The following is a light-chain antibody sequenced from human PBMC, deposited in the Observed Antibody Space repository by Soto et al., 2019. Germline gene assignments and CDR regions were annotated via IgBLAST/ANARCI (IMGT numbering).Light chain of an antibody. V-gene: IGKV3-20*01. CDR2: SAS. J-gene: IGKJ3*01. Sequence: EVVLTQSAGTLSLSAGERVTVLCLASQSVSSTSLAWYQQKPGQTPRLLIYSASSRATGTPDRFSGSDSESGTDFTLFISRLEPEDCGVFYCQQNGRSPTFGPGTKVDIK. CDR1: QSVSSTS. CDR3: QQNGRSPT.